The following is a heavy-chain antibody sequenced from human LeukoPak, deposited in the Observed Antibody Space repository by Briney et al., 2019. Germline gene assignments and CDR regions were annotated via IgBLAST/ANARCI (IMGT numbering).Heavy chain of an antibody. Sequence: SETLSFTCAVYGGSFSGYYWSLIRQPPSQVLHLIGEINLSRSTNSSPPLKSRVTISVDTSKNQFSLKLSSVTAADTAVYYCARAPRPKGITMLRGASAYYNYYYMDVWGKGTTVTVSS. J-gene: IGHJ6*03. CDR3: ARAPRPKGITMLRGASAYYNYYYMDV. V-gene: IGHV4-34*01. D-gene: IGHD3-10*01. CDR2: INLSRST. CDR1: GGSFSGYY.